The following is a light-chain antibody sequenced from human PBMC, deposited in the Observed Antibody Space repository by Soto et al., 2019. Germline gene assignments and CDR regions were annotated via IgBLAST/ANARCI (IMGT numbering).Light chain of an antibody. CDR1: QSVSSSY. CDR2: GAS. Sequence: EIMLTQSPGTLSLSPGEGATLSCRASQSVSSSYLAWYQQKPGQAPRLLIYGASSRATGIPDRFSGSGSGTDFTLTISRLEPEDFAVYYCQQYGSSPRTFGQGTMVDI. V-gene: IGKV3-20*01. J-gene: IGKJ1*01. CDR3: QQYGSSPRT.